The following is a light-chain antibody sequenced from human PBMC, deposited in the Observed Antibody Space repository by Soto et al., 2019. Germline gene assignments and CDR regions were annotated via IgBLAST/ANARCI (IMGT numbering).Light chain of an antibody. J-gene: IGLJ2*01. Sequence: QSALTQPASVSGSPGQSITISCTGTSSDVGGYNYVSWYQQHPGKAPKLMIYEVSNRPSGVSNRFSGSKSGNTAFLTISGLQAEDEADYYCSSYTSSSRVVFGGGTKLTVL. CDR2: EVS. CDR1: SSDVGGYNY. CDR3: SSYTSSSRVV. V-gene: IGLV2-14*01.